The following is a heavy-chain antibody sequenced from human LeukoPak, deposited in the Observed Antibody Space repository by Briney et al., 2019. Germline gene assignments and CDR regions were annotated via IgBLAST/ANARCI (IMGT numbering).Heavy chain of an antibody. CDR1: GYSISSGYY. D-gene: IGHD6-13*01. V-gene: IGHV4-38-2*02. J-gene: IGHJ5*02. Sequence: SETLSLTCTVSGYSISSGYYWGWIRQPPGKGLEWVGSIYHSGSTYYNPSLKSRVTISVDTSKNQFSLKLSSVTAADTAVYYCARLAAAGKYWFDPWGQGTLVTVSS. CDR3: ARLAAAGKYWFDP. CDR2: IYHSGST.